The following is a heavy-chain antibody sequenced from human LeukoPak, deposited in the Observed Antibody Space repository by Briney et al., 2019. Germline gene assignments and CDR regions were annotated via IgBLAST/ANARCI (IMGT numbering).Heavy chain of an antibody. CDR2: IKQDGSEK. Sequence: GGSLRLSCAASGFTFTTYWMNWVRQAPGKGLEWVANIKQDGSEKYYVDSVKGRFTISRDNAKNSLYLQMNSLRAEDTAVYYCARDMGIAVAGTVPDYWGQGTLVTVSS. CDR1: GFTFTTYW. V-gene: IGHV3-7*01. D-gene: IGHD6-19*01. J-gene: IGHJ4*02. CDR3: ARDMGIAVAGTVPDY.